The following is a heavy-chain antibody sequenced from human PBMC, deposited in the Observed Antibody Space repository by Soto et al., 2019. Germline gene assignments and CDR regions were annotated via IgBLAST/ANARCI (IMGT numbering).Heavy chain of an antibody. J-gene: IGHJ6*02. Sequence: PGGSLRLSCAASGFTFSSYSMNWVRQAPGKGLEWVSSISSSSSYIYYADSVKGRFTISRDNAKNSLYLQMNSLRAEDTAVYYCARYRHMDHTSFGVVIRGRDYFYGMDVWCQGASVTASS. V-gene: IGHV3-21*01. CDR1: GFTFSSYS. CDR3: ARYRHMDHTSFGVVIRGRDYFYGMDV. D-gene: IGHD3-3*01. CDR2: ISSSSSYI.